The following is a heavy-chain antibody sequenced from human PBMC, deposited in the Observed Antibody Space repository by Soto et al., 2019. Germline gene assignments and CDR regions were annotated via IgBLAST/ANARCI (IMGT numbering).Heavy chain of an antibody. J-gene: IGHJ5*02. V-gene: IGHV4-61*01. Sequence: PSETLSLTCTVSGGSVSSGSYYWSWIRQPPGKGLEWIGYIYYSGSTNYNPSLKSRVTISVDTSKNQFSLKLSSVTAADTAVYYCARAGVPGYSSGWYLNWFDPWGQGTPVTVSS. CDR1: GGSVSSGSYY. CDR2: IYYSGST. CDR3: ARAGVPGYSSGWYLNWFDP. D-gene: IGHD6-19*01.